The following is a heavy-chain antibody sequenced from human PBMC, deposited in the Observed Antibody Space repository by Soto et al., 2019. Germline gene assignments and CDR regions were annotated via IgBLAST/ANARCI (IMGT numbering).Heavy chain of an antibody. J-gene: IGHJ4*02. V-gene: IGHV3-30*18. Sequence: GGSLRLSCAASEFTFSSYGMHWVRRSPCTGLECVAVISDGGSNKYYADSVKGPFTISSDNSKNTLYLQMHSLRAEDTAVRYGEKDPPSSGTYDYGGKGTLAPVPQ. CDR1: EFTFSSYG. D-gene: IGHD3-10*01. CDR3: EKDPPSSGTYDY. CDR2: ISDGGSNK.